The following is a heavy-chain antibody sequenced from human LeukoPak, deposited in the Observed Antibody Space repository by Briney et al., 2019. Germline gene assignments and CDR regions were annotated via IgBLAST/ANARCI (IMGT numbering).Heavy chain of an antibody. V-gene: IGHV1-24*01. Sequence: ASVKVSCKVSGYTLTELSMHWVRQAPGKGLEWMRGFDPEDGETIYAQKFQGRVTMTEDTSTDTAYMELSSLRSEDTAVYYCATDLVRGVIADYWGQGTLVTVSS. CDR2: FDPEDGET. CDR1: GYTLTELS. CDR3: ATDLVRGVIADY. D-gene: IGHD3-10*01. J-gene: IGHJ4*02.